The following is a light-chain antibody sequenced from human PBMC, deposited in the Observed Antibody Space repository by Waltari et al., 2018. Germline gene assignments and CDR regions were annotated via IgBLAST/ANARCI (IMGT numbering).Light chain of an antibody. CDR1: SGHSTNV. CDR3: QTGGHGTWV. V-gene: IGLV4-69*01. CDR2: VNSDGSH. J-gene: IGLJ3*02. Sequence: QLVLTQSPSASASLGASVKLTCTLSSGHSTNVIAWLQKRLEKGPRYLMKVNSDGSHNKGDEIPDRFSGSSSGAERYLTISSLQSEDEADYYCQTGGHGTWVFGGGTKLTVL.